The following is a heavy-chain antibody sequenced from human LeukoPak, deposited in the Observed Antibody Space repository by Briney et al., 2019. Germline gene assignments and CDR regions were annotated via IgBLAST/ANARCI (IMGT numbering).Heavy chain of an antibody. J-gene: IGHJ4*02. V-gene: IGHV3-9*01. Sequence: GRSLRLSCRASGFTFDDYAMHWVWQAPGKGLEWVSGISWKSGNIGYADSVKGRFTISRDNAKNSLYLQMNSLRAEDTALYYCAKDMRSMILYYFDYWGQGTLVTVSS. CDR3: AKDMRSMILYYFDY. CDR1: GFTFDDYA. CDR2: ISWKSGNI. D-gene: IGHD3-22*01.